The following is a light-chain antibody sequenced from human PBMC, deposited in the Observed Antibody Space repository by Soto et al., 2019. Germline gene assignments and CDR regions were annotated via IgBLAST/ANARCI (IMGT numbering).Light chain of an antibody. CDR1: SSDVGGYNY. J-gene: IGLJ3*02. V-gene: IGLV2-14*01. CDR3: ISYTSSSTWV. CDR2: EVS. Sequence: QSALTQPASVSGSPGQSITISCTGTSSDVGGYNYVSWYQQHPGKAPKLMIYEVSNRPSGVSNRFSGSKSGNTASLTISGLQAEDEAVYYCISYTSSSTWVFGGGTKVTVL.